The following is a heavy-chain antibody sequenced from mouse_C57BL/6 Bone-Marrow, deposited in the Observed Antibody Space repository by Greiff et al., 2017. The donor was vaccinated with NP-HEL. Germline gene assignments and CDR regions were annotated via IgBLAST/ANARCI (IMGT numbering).Heavy chain of an antibody. CDR2: IRNKANGYTT. J-gene: IGHJ4*01. CDR3: ASGGVFYYYAMDY. V-gene: IGHV7-3*01. CDR1: GFTFTDYY. Sequence: DVMLVESGGGLVQPGGSLSLSCAASGFTFTDYYMSWVRQPPGKALEWLGFIRNKANGYTTEYSASVKGRFTISRDNSQSILYLQMNALRAEDSATYYCASGGVFYYYAMDYWGQGTSVTVSS.